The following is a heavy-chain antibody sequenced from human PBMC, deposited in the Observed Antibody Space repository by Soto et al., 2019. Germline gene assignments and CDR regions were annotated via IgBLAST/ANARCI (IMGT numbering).Heavy chain of an antibody. CDR1: GGTFTKYA. D-gene: IGHD3-16*02. J-gene: IGHJ4*02. V-gene: IGHV1-69*01. CDR2: IIPIFDTP. Sequence: QVQLVQSGAEVKKPGSAVKVSCKASGGTFTKYAMNWVQQAPGQGPEWMGGIIPIFDTPRYAQRFQGRVTITVDESTNTAYMDLSSLTFEDTAMYYCARSIGSGGVVGGFDYWGQGTLVTVSS. CDR3: ARSIGSGGVVGGFDY.